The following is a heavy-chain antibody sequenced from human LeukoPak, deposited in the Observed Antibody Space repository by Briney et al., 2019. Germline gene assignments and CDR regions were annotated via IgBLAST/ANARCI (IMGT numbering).Heavy chain of an antibody. J-gene: IGHJ4*02. CDR3: ARDRTLYCSSTSCPADLPN. CDR2: IIPIFGTA. V-gene: IGHV1-69*05. D-gene: IGHD2-2*01. Sequence: GASVKVSCKASGGTFSSYAISWVRQAPGQGLEWMGGIIPIFGTANYAQKFQGRVTITTDESTSTAYMELSSLRSEDTAVYYCARDRTLYCSSTSCPADLPNWGQGTLVTVS. CDR1: GGTFSSYA.